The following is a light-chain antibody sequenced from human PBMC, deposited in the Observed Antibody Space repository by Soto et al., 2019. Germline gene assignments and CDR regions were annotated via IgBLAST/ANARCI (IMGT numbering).Light chain of an antibody. J-gene: IGKJ1*01. CDR2: GAS. CDR3: QHSGSPPRA. CDR1: QSLGSSY. V-gene: IGKV3-20*01. Sequence: EIVLTQSPGTLSLSPGERTTLSCRASQSLGSSYLAWYQQKPGQTPRLLIYGASSRATGIPDRFSGSGSGTDFTLTISSLEPEGFAVYYCQHSGSPPRAFGQGTKVEL.